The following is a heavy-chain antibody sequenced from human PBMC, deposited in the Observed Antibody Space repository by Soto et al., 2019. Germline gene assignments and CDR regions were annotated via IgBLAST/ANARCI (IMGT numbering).Heavy chain of an antibody. CDR1: GFTFSSYG. Sequence: PGGSLRLSCAASGFTFSSYGMHWVRQAPGKGLEWVAVISYDVSDKYYADSVKGRFTISRDNSKNTLYLQMNSLRAEDTAVYFCAKDRYSSAWFENYGMDVWGQGTTVTVSS. CDR3: AKDRYSSAWFENYGMDV. J-gene: IGHJ6*02. V-gene: IGHV3-30*18. D-gene: IGHD6-19*01. CDR2: ISYDVSDK.